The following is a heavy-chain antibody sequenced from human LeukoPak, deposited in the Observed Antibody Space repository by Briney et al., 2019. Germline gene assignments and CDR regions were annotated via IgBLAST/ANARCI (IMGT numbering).Heavy chain of an antibody. J-gene: IGHJ4*01. CDR3: ASLGNSYYYDSSGYRLPSDY. Sequence: SETLSLTCTVSGGSISRYYWSWIRQPPGKGLEWIGYIYYSGSTKYNPPLKSRVTIPVDTSKNQFSLTLSCVPAADPAGFYCASLGNSYYYDSSGYRLPSDYWGQGTLVTVSS. D-gene: IGHD3-22*01. CDR2: IYYSGST. CDR1: GGSISRYY. V-gene: IGHV4-59*01.